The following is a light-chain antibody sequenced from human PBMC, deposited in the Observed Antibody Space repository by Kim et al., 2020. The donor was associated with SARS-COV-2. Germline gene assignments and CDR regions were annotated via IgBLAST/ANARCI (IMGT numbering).Light chain of an antibody. Sequence: SYELTQPPSVSASPGQTARITCSGDALPKQYAYWYQQKPDQDPALVISKDSERTSGIPERISGSSSGTTVTLTISRVQAEDEADYYCQSADSSGTYVVFGGGTQLTVL. V-gene: IGLV3-25*03. J-gene: IGLJ2*01. CDR1: ALPKQY. CDR2: KDS. CDR3: QSADSSGTYVV.